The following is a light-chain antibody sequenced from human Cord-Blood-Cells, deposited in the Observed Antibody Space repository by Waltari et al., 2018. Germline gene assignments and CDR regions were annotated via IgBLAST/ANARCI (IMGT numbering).Light chain of an antibody. CDR1: RSVSSN. V-gene: IGKV3-15*01. CDR3: QQYNNWPPDT. J-gene: IGKJ2*01. Sequence: EIVMTQSPATLSVSPGERATLTCRASRSVSSNLAWYQQKPGQAPRLLSYGASTRATGIPARFSGSGSGTDFTLTISSLQSEDFAVYYCQQYNNWPPDTFGQGTKLEIK. CDR2: GAS.